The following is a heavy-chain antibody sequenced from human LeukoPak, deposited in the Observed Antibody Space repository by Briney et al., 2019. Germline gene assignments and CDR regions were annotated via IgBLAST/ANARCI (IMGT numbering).Heavy chain of an antibody. J-gene: IGHJ4*02. CDR1: GFTFSSYG. V-gene: IGHV3-30*02. CDR2: IRYDGSNK. Sequence: PGGSLRLSCAASGFTFSSYGMHWVRQAPGKGLEWVAFIRYDGSNKYYADSVKGRFTISRDNSKNTLYLQMNSLRAEDTAVYYCARDSAPYYDYVWGSYRYSPPGFDYWGQGTLVTVSS. D-gene: IGHD3-16*02. CDR3: ARDSAPYYDYVWGSYRYSPPGFDY.